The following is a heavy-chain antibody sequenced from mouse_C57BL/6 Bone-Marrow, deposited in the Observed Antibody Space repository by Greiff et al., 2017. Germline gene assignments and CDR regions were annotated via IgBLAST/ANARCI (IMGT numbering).Heavy chain of an antibody. D-gene: IGHD2-3*01. V-gene: IGHV5-6*01. J-gene: IGHJ3*01. CDR2: ISSGGSYT. CDR1: GFTFSSYG. Sequence: EVQGVESGGDLVKPGGSLKLSCAASGFTFSSYGMSWVRQTPDTRLEWVATISSGGSYTYYPDSVKGRFTISRDNAKNTLDLHMSRLKSEDTAMYYCARDGCYAWVAYWGQGTLVTVSA. CDR3: ARDGCYAWVAY.